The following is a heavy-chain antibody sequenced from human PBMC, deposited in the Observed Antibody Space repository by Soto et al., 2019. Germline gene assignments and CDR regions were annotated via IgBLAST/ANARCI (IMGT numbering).Heavy chain of an antibody. D-gene: IGHD2-15*01. CDR2: IIPVYGTP. Sequence: QVQLEQSGAEVKKPGSSLKVSCKATGGTFNKYAISWVRQAPGQGLEWMAGIIPVYGTPNYAQRFQDRVTIIADESTTTAYMEVNSLTSEDTAIYYCSIVTAYGMDVWGPGNTVIVSS. CDR1: GGTFNKYA. CDR3: SIVTAYGMDV. V-gene: IGHV1-69*01. J-gene: IGHJ6*02.